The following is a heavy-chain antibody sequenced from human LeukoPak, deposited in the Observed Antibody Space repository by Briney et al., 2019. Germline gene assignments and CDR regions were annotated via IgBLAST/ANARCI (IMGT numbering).Heavy chain of an antibody. V-gene: IGHV3-7*01. CDR3: ARGGDH. D-gene: IGHD3-16*01. CDR2: IKPDGSDK. CDR1: GFTFSTYW. Sequence: GGSLRLSCAASGFTFSTYWMNWVRQAPGKGLEWVANIKPDGSDKYYVDSVKGRFTVSRDNARNSLYLQMNSLRVEDTAVYYCARGGDHWGQGTLVTVSS. J-gene: IGHJ4*02.